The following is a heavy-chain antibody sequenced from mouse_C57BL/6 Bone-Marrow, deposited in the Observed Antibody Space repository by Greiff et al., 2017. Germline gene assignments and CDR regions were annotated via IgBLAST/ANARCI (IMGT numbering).Heavy chain of an antibody. CDR2: IHPSDSDT. V-gene: IGHV1-74*01. Sequence: QVHVKQPGAELVKPGASVKVSCKASGYTFTSYWMHWVKQRPGQGLEWIGRIHPSDSDTNYNQKFKGKATLTVDKSSSTAYMQLSSLTSEDSAVYCCAMGGEYDDFDYWGQGTTLTVSS. CDR1: GYTFTSYW. J-gene: IGHJ2*01. CDR3: AMGGEYDDFDY. D-gene: IGHD2-13*01.